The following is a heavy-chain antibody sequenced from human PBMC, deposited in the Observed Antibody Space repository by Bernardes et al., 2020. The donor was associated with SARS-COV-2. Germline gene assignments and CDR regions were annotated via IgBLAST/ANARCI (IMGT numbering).Heavy chain of an antibody. D-gene: IGHD2-15*01. V-gene: IGHV5-51*01. J-gene: IGHJ3*02. CDR3: ARPLRDCSGGSCYVSTLDI. CDR1: GYSFTSYW. Sequence: GESLKISCKGSGYSFTSYWIGWVRQMPGKGLEWMGIIYPGDSDTRYSPSFQGQVTISADKSISTAYLQWSSLKASDTAMYYCARPLRDCSGGSCYVSTLDIWGQGTMVTVSS. CDR2: IYPGDSDT.